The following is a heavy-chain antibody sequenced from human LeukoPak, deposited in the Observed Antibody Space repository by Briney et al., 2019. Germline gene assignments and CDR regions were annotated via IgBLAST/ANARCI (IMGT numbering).Heavy chain of an antibody. V-gene: IGHV1-69*13. CDR2: IIPIFGTA. Sequence: ASVKVSCKAPGGTFSSYAISWVRRAPGQGLEWMGGIIPIFGTANYAQKFQGRVTITADESTSTAYMELSSLRSEDTAVYYCARESHLYCSGGSCHPMDVWGKGTTVTVSS. CDR3: ARESHLYCSGGSCHPMDV. CDR1: GGTFSSYA. J-gene: IGHJ6*03. D-gene: IGHD2-15*01.